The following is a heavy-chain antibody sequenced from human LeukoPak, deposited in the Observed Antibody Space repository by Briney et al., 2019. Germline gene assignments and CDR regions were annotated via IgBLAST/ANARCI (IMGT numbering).Heavy chain of an antibody. Sequence: PGGSLRLSCAASGFTFDDYGMSWVRQAPGKGLEWVSAISGSGGSTYYADSVKGRFTISRDNSKNTLYLQMNSLRAEDTALYYCAKDMGATTGENYWGQGTLVTVSS. V-gene: IGHV3-23*01. J-gene: IGHJ4*02. CDR2: ISGSGGST. D-gene: IGHD1-26*01. CDR3: AKDMGATTGENY. CDR1: GFTFDDYG.